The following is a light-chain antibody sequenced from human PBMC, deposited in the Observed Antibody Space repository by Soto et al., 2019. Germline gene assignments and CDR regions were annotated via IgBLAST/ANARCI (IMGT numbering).Light chain of an antibody. CDR2: EVS. CDR3: SSDVNLNTSAI. Sequence: QSALTQPASVSGSPGQSITISCTGTSRDVGGYNYVSWHQQHPGKAPKVIITEVSNRPSGVSNRFSGSKSGNTASLTISGPPDDDLADYYPSSDVNLNTSAIFGGGTQLTVL. CDR1: SRDVGGYNY. J-gene: IGLJ2*01. V-gene: IGLV2-14*01.